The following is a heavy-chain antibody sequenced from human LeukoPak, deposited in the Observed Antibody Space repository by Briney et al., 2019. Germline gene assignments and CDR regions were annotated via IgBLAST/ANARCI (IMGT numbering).Heavy chain of an antibody. CDR2: INHSGST. Sequence: GSLRLSCAGSGFIFSDFYMSWIRQPPGKGLEWIGEINHSGSTNYNPSLKSRVTISVDTSKNQFSLKLSSVTAADTAVYYCAYSSGWYWFDPWGQGTLVTVSS. CDR3: AYSSGWYWFDP. V-gene: IGHV4-34*08. J-gene: IGHJ5*02. CDR1: GFIFSDFY. D-gene: IGHD6-19*01.